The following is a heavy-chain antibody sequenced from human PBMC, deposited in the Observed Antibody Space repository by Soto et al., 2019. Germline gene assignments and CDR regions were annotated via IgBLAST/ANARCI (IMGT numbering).Heavy chain of an antibody. CDR1: GGTFSSYA. CDR2: IIPIFGTA. CDR3: ARGYGDSSDYYYYYGMDV. Sequence: SCKASGGTFSSYAISWVRQAPGQGLEWMGGIIPIFGTANYAQKFQGRVTITADKSTSTAYMELSSLRSEDTAVYYCARGYGDSSDYYYYYGMDVWGQGTTVTVSS. D-gene: IGHD6-25*01. V-gene: IGHV1-69*06. J-gene: IGHJ6*02.